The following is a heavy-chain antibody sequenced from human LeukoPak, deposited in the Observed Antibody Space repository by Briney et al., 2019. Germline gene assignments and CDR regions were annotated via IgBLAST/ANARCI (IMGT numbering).Heavy chain of an antibody. D-gene: IGHD3-22*01. CDR1: GDSITSGAYY. V-gene: IGHV4-31*01. CDR3: ARAFDTSGYYYYYYFDH. Sequence: SQTLSLTCTVSGDSITSGAYYWSWLRQPPGKGLEWIGYVHYSGNTYYSPSLRTPTIISVDTSKNQFSLKVNSVTAADTAVYYCARAFDTSGYYYYYYFDHWARESWSPSPQ. CDR2: VHYSGNT. J-gene: IGHJ4*02.